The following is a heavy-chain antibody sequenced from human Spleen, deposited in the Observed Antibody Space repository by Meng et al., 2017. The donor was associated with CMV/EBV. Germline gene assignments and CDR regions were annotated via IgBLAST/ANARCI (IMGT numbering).Heavy chain of an antibody. D-gene: IGHD3-3*01. V-gene: IGHV1-2*02. CDR1: GYTFTGYY. CDR3: AREGASYYDFWSGYWGPHPPNWFDP. J-gene: IGHJ5*02. CDR2: INPNSGGT. Sequence: ASVKVSCKASGYTFTGYYMHWVRQAPGQGLEWTGWINPNSGGTNYAQKFQGRVTMTRDTSISTAYMELSRLRSDDTAVYYCAREGASYYDFWSGYWGPHPPNWFDPWGQGTLVTVSS.